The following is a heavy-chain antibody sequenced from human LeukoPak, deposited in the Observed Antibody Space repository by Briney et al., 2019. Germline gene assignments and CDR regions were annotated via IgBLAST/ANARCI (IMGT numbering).Heavy chain of an antibody. V-gene: IGHV4-59*08. CDR1: GGSISSYY. Sequence: SETLSLTCTVSGGSISSYYWSWIRQPPGKGLEWIGYIYYSGSTNYNPSLKSRVTISVDTSKNHFSLKLSSVTAADTAVYYCARHSDYGDYFDYWGQGTLVTVSS. J-gene: IGHJ4*02. D-gene: IGHD4-17*01. CDR3: ARHSDYGDYFDY. CDR2: IYYSGST.